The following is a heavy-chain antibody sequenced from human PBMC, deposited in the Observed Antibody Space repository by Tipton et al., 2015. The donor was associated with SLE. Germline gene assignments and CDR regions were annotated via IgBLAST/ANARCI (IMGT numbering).Heavy chain of an antibody. J-gene: IGHJ4*02. CDR3: ASGTLEWSHEPDY. CDR1: GGSVSSGSYY. Sequence: TLSLTCTVSGGSVSSGSYYWAWIRQPSGKGPEWIGTIYYSGSPYYNPSLKSRVTISVNTSKNQFSLRLSSVTAADTAMFYCASGTLEWSHEPDYWGQGTLVTVSS. CDR2: IYYSGSP. V-gene: IGHV4-39*07. D-gene: IGHD3-3*01.